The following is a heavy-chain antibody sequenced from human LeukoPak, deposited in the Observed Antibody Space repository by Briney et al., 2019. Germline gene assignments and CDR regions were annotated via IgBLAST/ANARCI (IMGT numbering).Heavy chain of an antibody. CDR1: GFTFDDYA. J-gene: IGHJ1*01. CDR2: ISWNSGSI. D-gene: IGHD3-10*01. Sequence: GRSLRLSCAASGFTFDDYAMHWVRQAPGKGLEWVSGISWNSGSIGYADSVKGRFTISRDNSKNTLHLQMNSLRAEDAAMYYCVKPYYYSSGSLNWGQGTLVTVSS. CDR3: VKPYYYSSGSLN. V-gene: IGHV3-9*01.